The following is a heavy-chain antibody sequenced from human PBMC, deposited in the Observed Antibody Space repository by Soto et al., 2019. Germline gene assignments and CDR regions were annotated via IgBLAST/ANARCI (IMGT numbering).Heavy chain of an antibody. J-gene: IGHJ6*02. D-gene: IGHD3-22*01. CDR1: GFTFYKYG. Sequence: QVHLVASGGGVVQPGRSLRLSCAASGFTFYKYGMHWVRQAPGKGLEWVALISHDGSNKYYVDSVTGRFTIARHNAKLALCLQMNSLRPEETAMYCCAKDDSNRWYNYYAMAVWGQGTTVTVSS. CDR3: AKDDSNRWYNYYAMAV. V-gene: IGHV3-30*18. CDR2: ISHDGSNK.